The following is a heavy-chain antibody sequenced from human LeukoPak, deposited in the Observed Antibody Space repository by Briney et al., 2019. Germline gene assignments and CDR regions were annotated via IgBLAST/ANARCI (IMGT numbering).Heavy chain of an antibody. CDR3: ARATDAIFDWFDS. CDR2: MYYSGST. V-gene: IGHV4-30-4*01. Sequence: PSETLSLTCTASGGSVSGGNYFWTWIRQPPGKGLEWIGYMYYSGSTYYNPSLKSRVIISVDPSKNQFTLKLASVSAADTAMYYCARATDAIFDWFDSWGQGTLVTVSS. J-gene: IGHJ5*01. D-gene: IGHD2-21*02. CDR1: GGSVSGGNYF.